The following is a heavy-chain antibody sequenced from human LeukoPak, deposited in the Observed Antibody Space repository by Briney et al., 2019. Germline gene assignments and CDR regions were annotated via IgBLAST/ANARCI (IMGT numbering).Heavy chain of an antibody. CDR1: GGSFSGYY. CDR2: INHSGST. CDR3: ANKVVTPIRAFDI. Sequence: SETLSLTCAVYGGSFSGYYWSWIRQPPGKGLEWIGEINHSGSTNYNPSLKSRVTISVDTSKNQFSLKLSSVTAADTAVYYCANKVVTPIRAFDIWGQGTMVTVSS. V-gene: IGHV4-34*01. J-gene: IGHJ3*02. D-gene: IGHD4-23*01.